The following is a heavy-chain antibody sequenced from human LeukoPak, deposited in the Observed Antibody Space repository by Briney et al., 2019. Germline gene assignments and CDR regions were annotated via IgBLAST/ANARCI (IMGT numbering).Heavy chain of an antibody. CDR2: IYYSGST. D-gene: IGHD3-9*01. J-gene: IGHJ4*02. V-gene: IGHV4-59*01. Sequence: SETLSLTCTVSGGSISSYYWSWLRQPPGKGLEWIGYIYYSGSTNYNPSLKSRVTISVDTSKNQFSLKLSSVTAADTAVYYCAREVGSGDDILTGSFDYWGQGTLVTVSS. CDR3: AREVGSGDDILTGSFDY. CDR1: GGSISSYY.